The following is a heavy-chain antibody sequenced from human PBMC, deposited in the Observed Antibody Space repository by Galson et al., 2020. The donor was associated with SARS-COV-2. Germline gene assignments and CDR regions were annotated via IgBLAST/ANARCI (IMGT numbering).Heavy chain of an antibody. V-gene: IGHV4-59*01. CDR1: GGTISSFF. J-gene: IGHJ5*02. D-gene: IGHD3-10*01. Sequence: SETLSLTCTVSGGTISSFFWNWIRQPPGKGLEWIGSISFSGSTHYNPSFKSRVTISIDTSKNQFSLSLRTVTAGDTATYYCARDRWFEGYFDPWGQGTLVTVSS. CDR2: ISFSGST. CDR3: ARDRWFEGYFDP.